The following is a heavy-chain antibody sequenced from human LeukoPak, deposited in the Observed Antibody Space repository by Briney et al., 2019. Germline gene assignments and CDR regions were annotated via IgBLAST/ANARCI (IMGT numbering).Heavy chain of an antibody. CDR3: ARDYKYAFDN. CDR1: GFTFSDYS. CDR2: IGIDSGNT. J-gene: IGHJ4*02. D-gene: IGHD5-24*01. Sequence: GGSLRLSCAASGFTFSDYSMNWVRQAPGKGLEWISYIGIDSGNTNYADSVKGRFTISGDKAKNSLYLQMNSLRVEDTAVYYCARDYKYAFDNWGRGTLATVSS. V-gene: IGHV3-48*01.